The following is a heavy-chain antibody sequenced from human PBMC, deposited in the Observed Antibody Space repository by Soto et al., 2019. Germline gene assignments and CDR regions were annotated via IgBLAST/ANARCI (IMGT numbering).Heavy chain of an antibody. J-gene: IGHJ4*02. V-gene: IGHV3-33*03. CDR3: ARGGYCTSSSCYIGVSFDY. Sequence: GGSLRLSCAASGFSFSSYGMHWVRQAPGKGLEWVGDIWYDGSNKYYVDSVKGRFTISRDNSNNTLYLQMNSLRAEDTAMYYCARGGYCTSSSCYIGVSFDYWGQGALVTVSS. CDR1: GFSFSSYG. CDR2: IWYDGSNK. D-gene: IGHD2-2*02.